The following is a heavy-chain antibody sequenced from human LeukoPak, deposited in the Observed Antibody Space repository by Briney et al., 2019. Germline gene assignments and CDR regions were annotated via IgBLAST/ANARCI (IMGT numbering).Heavy chain of an antibody. V-gene: IGHV4-59*01. Sequence: PSETLSLTCTVSGGSISSYYWSWIRQPPGKGLEWIGYIYSSGSTNYNPSLKSRVTISVDTSKNQFSLRLSSVTAADTAVYYRARWGKQQLFFDYWGQGTLVTVSS. J-gene: IGHJ4*02. CDR2: IYSSGST. CDR3: ARWGKQQLFFDY. D-gene: IGHD6-13*01. CDR1: GGSISSYY.